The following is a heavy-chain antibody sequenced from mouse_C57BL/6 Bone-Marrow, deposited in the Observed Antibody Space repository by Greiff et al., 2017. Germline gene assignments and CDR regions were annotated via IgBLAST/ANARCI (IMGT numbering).Heavy chain of an antibody. CDR1: GFTFSDYG. V-gene: IGHV5-17*01. CDR2: ISSGSSTI. D-gene: IGHD4-1*01. CDR3: ARTGSFDY. Sequence: EVQLVESGGGLVKPGGSLKLSCAASGFTFSDYGMHWVRQAPEQGLEWVAYISSGSSTIYYADTVKGRFTISRDNAKNTLFLQMTSLRSEDTAMYYCARTGSFDYWGQGTTLTVSS. J-gene: IGHJ2*01.